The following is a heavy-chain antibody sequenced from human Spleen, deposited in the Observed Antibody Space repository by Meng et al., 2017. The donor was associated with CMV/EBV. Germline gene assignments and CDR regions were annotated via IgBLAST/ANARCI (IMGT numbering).Heavy chain of an antibody. V-gene: IGHV3-53*05. CDR1: GFFVSSDY. J-gene: IGHJ6*02. Sequence: GGSLRLSCAASGFFVSSDYMNWVRQAPGKGLDWVSGISGAGKTYYADSVKGRFTISRDNSKNTVYLQMNDLKPEDTAVYYCAKDRFPTVFRDARPHGMDVWGQGTTVTVSS. D-gene: IGHD4-17*01. CDR2: ISGAGKT. CDR3: AKDRFPTVFRDARPHGMDV.